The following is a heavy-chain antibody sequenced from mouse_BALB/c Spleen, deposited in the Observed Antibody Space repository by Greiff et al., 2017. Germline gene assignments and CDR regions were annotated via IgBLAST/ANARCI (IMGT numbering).Heavy chain of an antibody. J-gene: IGHJ4*01. V-gene: IGHV5-12-1*01. CDR3: ASRNYAMDY. CDR1: GFAFSSYD. CDR2: ISSGGGST. Sequence: EVMLVESGGGLVKPGGSLKLSCAASGFAFSSYDMSWVRQTPEKRLEWVAYISSGGGSTYYPDTVKGRFTISRDNAKNTLYLQMSSLKSEDTAMYYCASRNYAMDYWGQGTSVTVSS.